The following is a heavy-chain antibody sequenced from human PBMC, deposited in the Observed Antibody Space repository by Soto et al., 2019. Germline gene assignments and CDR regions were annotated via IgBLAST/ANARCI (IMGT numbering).Heavy chain of an antibody. V-gene: IGHV3-30*18. CDR2: ISYDGSNK. Sequence: QVQLVESGGGVVQPGRSLRLSCAASGFTFSSYGMHWVRQAPGKGLEWVAVISYDGSNKYYADSVKGRFTISRDNSKNTRELLVNSVRAEDTAVYYCAKDRARYCGGGSCYSIFDYWGQGTLVTVSS. CDR3: AKDRARYCGGGSCYSIFDY. D-gene: IGHD2-15*01. CDR1: GFTFSSYG. J-gene: IGHJ4*02.